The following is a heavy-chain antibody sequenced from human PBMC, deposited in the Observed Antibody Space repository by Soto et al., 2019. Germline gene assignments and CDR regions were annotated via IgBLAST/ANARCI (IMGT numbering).Heavy chain of an antibody. J-gene: IGHJ4*02. V-gene: IGHV1-18*01. CDR3: ERGESYSGNYFYFDD. CDR2: ISAYNGNT. D-gene: IGHD1-26*01. Sequence: GGSVKVSCKASGYPFLNYGISWVRQAPGQGLEWMGWISAYNGNTNYEQKLPGRVTMTTDTSTSTAYMELRSLRSDDTAVYSCERGESYSGNYFYFDDWGQGTLVTVSS. CDR1: GYPFLNYG.